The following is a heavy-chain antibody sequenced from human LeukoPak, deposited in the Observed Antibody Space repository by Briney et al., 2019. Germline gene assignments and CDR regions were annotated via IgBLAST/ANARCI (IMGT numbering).Heavy chain of an antibody. V-gene: IGHV1-8*01. D-gene: IGHD4-23*01. CDR1: GYTFTSYD. CDR2: MNPNSGNA. J-gene: IGHJ3*02. CDR3: ASSVDGGHDAFDI. Sequence: GASVKVSCKASGYTFTSYDINWVRQATGQGLEWMGWMNPNSGNAGYAQKFQGRVTMTRNTSISTAYMELSSLRSEDTAVYYCASSVDGGHDAFDIWGQGTMVTVSS.